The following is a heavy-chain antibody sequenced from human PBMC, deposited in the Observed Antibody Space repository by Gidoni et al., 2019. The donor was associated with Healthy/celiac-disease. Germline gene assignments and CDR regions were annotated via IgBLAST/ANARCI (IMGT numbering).Heavy chain of an antibody. CDR1: GFTFSSYG. D-gene: IGHD3-3*01. CDR2: ISYDGSNK. CDR3: AKERDYDFWSGSDDAFDI. V-gene: IGHV3-30*18. Sequence: QVQLVESGGGVVQPGRSLRFSCAASGFTFSSYGMHWVRQAPGKGLEWVAVISYDGSNKYYADSVKGRFTIPRDNSKNTLYLQMNSLRAEDTAVYYCAKERDYDFWSGSDDAFDIWGQGTMVTVSS. J-gene: IGHJ3*02.